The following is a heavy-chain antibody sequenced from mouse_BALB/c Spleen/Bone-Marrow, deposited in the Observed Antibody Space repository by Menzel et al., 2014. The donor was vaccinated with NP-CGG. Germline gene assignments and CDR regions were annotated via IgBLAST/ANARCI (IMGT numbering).Heavy chain of an antibody. Sequence: EVKLMESGGGLVQPGGSLKLSCAASGFDFSRYWMSWVRQAPGKGLEWIGEINPDSSTINYTPSLKDKFIISRDNAKNTLYLQMSKVRSEDTALYYCARLSYYGRFAYWGQRTLVTVSA. D-gene: IGHD1-1*01. CDR1: GFDFSRYW. CDR2: INPDSSTI. V-gene: IGHV4-1*02. J-gene: IGHJ3*01. CDR3: ARLSYYGRFAY.